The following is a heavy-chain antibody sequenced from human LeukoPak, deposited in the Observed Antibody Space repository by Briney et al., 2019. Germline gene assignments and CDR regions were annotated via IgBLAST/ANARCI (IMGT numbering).Heavy chain of an antibody. Sequence: GGSLRLSCAASGFTFSSSAMHWVRQGPGKGLEWVAYIAYHGNNKYYADSVKGRFTISRDNSKRTLYLQMNSLRADDTAVYYCAKDGSWSCTDWGQGTLVSVST. D-gene: IGHD2-8*02. CDR2: IAYHGNNK. V-gene: IGHV3-30*02. J-gene: IGHJ4*02. CDR3: AKDGSWSCTD. CDR1: GFTFSSSA.